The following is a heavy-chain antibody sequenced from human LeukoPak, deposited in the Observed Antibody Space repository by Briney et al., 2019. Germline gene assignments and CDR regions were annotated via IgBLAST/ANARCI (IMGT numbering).Heavy chain of an antibody. CDR2: ISGKNTI. D-gene: IGHD3-10*01. J-gene: IGHJ3*02. Sequence: GGSLRLSCAASGFTFSSYAMSWVRQAPGKGLEWISYISGKNTINYADSVKGRFTISRDNTKNSLYLRMNSLRAEDTAVYYCASELWFGESNALDTWGQGTVVTVSS. V-gene: IGHV3-48*04. CDR1: GFTFSSYA. CDR3: ASELWFGESNALDT.